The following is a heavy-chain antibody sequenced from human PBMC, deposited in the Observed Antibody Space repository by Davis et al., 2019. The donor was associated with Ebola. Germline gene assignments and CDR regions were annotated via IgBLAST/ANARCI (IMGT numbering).Heavy chain of an antibody. CDR3: ARDRQDSRAYGF. D-gene: IGHD3-22*01. CDR2: IYTSGST. Sequence: SETLSLTCTVSGGSISSHYWSWIRQPAGKGLEWIGHIYTSGSTKYSPSLESRVTISLDTSKNQFSLRLKSVTAADTAMYFCARDRQDSRAYGFWGQGTLVTVSS. CDR1: GGSISSHY. J-gene: IGHJ4*02. V-gene: IGHV4-4*07.